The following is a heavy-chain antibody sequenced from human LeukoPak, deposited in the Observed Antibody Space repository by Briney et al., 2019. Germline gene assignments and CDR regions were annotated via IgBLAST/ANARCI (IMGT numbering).Heavy chain of an antibody. CDR1: GYTLTELS. Sequence: APVKVSCKVSGYTLTELSMHWVRQAPGKVLEWMGGFDPEDGETIYAQKFQGRVTMTEDTSTDTAYMELSSLRSEDTAVYYCAISLGGVVVITRGAFDIWGQGTMVTVSS. CDR2: FDPEDGET. J-gene: IGHJ3*02. V-gene: IGHV1-24*01. CDR3: AISLGGVVVITRGAFDI. D-gene: IGHD3-22*01.